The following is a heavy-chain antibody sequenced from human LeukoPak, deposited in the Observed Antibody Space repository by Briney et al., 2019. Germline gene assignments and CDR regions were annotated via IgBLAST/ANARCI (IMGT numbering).Heavy chain of an antibody. J-gene: IGHJ4*02. Sequence: PSETLSLTCSVSGGSISSLYWSWIRQPPGKGLEWIGYIYYTGSTNYNPSLKSRVTMFVDMSKNRFSLRLSSVTAADTAVYYCARHRAYSSSSPFDYWGQGTLVTVSS. CDR1: GGSISSLY. CDR2: IYYTGST. CDR3: ARHRAYSSSSPFDY. V-gene: IGHV4-59*08. D-gene: IGHD6-6*01.